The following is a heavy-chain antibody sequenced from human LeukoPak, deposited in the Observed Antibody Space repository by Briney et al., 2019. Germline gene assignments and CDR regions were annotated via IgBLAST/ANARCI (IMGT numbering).Heavy chain of an antibody. V-gene: IGHV3-23*01. D-gene: IGHD3-22*01. CDR2: IGSYT. Sequence: GGSLRLSCAASGFSFSTSVMSWVRQAPGKGLEWVSAIGSYTYYADSLKGRFTVSRDTSKNTVFLQMNSLRAEDTAVYYCAKGTYYYDSSAAFDIWGQGTMVTVSS. CDR1: GFSFSTSV. CDR3: AKGTYYYDSSAAFDI. J-gene: IGHJ3*02.